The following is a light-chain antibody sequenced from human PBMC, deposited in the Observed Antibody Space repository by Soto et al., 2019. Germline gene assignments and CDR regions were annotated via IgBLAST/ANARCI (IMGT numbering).Light chain of an antibody. CDR3: ASYTTSTTYV. CDR2: DVS. V-gene: IGLV2-14*01. CDR1: SSNVGGYSY. J-gene: IGLJ1*01. Sequence: SALTQPASVSASPVRSIAICCTGTSSNVGGYSYLSWYQQQPGKAPKLVISDVSTRPSGVSDRFSGSESGNTASLTISGLQTVDEADYYCASYTTSTTYVFRTGTKLTVL.